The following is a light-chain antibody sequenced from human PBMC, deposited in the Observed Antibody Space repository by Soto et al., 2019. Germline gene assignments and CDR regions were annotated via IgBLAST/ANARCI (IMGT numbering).Light chain of an antibody. V-gene: IGKV1-5*01. J-gene: IGKJ2*01. CDR2: DAS. CDR3: QQYNSYSPGYT. Sequence: DIQMTQSPSTLSASVGDRVTITCRASQSISSWLAWYQQKPGKAPKLLIYDASSLESGVPSRFSGSGSGTEFTLTISSLQPDDFATYYCQQYNSYSPGYTFGQGTMLEIK. CDR1: QSISSW.